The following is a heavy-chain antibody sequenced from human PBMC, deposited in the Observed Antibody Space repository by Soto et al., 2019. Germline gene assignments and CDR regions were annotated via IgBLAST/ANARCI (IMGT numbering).Heavy chain of an antibody. Sequence: GESLKISCKGSGYSFTSYWIGWVRQMPGKGLEWMGIIYTGDSDTRYSPSFQGQVTISADKSISTAYLQWSRLKAADTAMYYCARGVQGRAARFDYWGQGTLVTVSS. J-gene: IGHJ4*02. CDR1: GYSFTSYW. CDR3: ARGVQGRAARFDY. V-gene: IGHV5-51*01. CDR2: IYTGDSDT. D-gene: IGHD6-6*01.